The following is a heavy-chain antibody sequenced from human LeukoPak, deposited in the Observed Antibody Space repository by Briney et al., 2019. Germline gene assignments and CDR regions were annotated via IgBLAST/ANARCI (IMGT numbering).Heavy chain of an antibody. CDR2: ISYSGTT. CDR3: AANSADYNTLGSSYKV. Sequence: SETLSLTYTVSSASITSSPYFWGWIRQSPGTGLEWIGRISYSGTTYYNPSLKSRVTISVDTSKNQFSLKLNSVTAADTAVFYCAANSADYNTLGSSYKVWGQGTLVTVSS. J-gene: IGHJ4*02. D-gene: IGHD3-10*01. CDR1: SASITSSPYF. V-gene: IGHV4-39*01.